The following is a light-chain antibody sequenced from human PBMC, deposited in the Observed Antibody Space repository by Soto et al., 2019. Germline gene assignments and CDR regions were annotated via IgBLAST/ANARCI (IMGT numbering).Light chain of an antibody. V-gene: IGLV6-57*02. CDR3: QSYDSSTLV. Sequence: NFILTQPHSVSESPGKTVTISCTGSSGSIASNYVQWYQQRPGSAPTTVIYEDNQRPSGVPDRFSGSIDSSSNSASLTISGLKTEDEADYYCQSYDSSTLVFGGGTKLTVL. CDR2: EDN. J-gene: IGLJ2*01. CDR1: SGSIASNY.